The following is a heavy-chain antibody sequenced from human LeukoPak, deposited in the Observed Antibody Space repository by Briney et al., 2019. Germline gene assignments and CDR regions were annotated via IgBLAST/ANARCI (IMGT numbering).Heavy chain of an antibody. CDR1: GGSISSYY. Sequence: SETLSLTCTVSGGSISSYYWSWIRQPPGKGLEWIGYIYYSGSTNYNPSLKSRVTISVDTSKHQFSLKLTSVTAADTAVYYGASEGDGSSWYRDAFDIWGQGTMVTVSS. CDR2: IYYSGST. CDR3: ASEGDGSSWYRDAFDI. J-gene: IGHJ3*02. V-gene: IGHV4-59*01. D-gene: IGHD6-13*01.